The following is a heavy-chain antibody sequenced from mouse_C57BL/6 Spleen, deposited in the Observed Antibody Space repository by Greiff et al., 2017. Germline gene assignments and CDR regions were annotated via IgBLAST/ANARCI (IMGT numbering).Heavy chain of an antibody. J-gene: IGHJ2*01. CDR3: ARSFITTVVATDY. CDR1: GYTFTSYW. D-gene: IGHD1-1*01. V-gene: IGHV1-55*01. CDR2: IYPGSGST. Sequence: QVQLQQPGAELVKPGASVKMSCKASGYTFTSYWITWVKQRPGQGLEWIGDIYPGSGSTNYNEKFKSKATLTVDTSSSTAYMQLSSLTSEDSAVYYCARSFITTVVATDYWGQGTTLTVSS.